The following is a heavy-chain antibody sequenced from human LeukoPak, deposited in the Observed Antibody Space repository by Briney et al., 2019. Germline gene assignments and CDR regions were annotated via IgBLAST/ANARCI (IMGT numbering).Heavy chain of an antibody. J-gene: IGHJ4*02. CDR1: GGSISSSGYY. CDR3: ARCAGSYFN. D-gene: IGHD1-26*01. V-gene: IGHV4-39*01. Sequence: SETLSLTCSVSGGSISSSGYYWGWIRQPPGKGLEWIGTIYYTGTTFYTPSLKSRVTISVDTSKNQFSLKLSSVTAADTAVYYCARCAGSYFNWGQGTLVSVSS. CDR2: IYYTGTT.